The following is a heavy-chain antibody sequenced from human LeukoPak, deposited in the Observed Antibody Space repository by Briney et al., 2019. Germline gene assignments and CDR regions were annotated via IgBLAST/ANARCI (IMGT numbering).Heavy chain of an antibody. J-gene: IGHJ4*02. D-gene: IGHD6-19*01. CDR1: GGSIGNYH. V-gene: IGHV4-4*07. CDR2: IHSSGST. CDR3: ARRDISSGWSFDY. Sequence: SETLSLTCTVSGGSIGNYHWSWIRQPAGKGLKWIGQIHSSGSTNYNPPLKSRVSMSIDTTEDQVSLTIRSVTAADTAFYYCARRDISSGWSFDYWGQGTLVTVSS.